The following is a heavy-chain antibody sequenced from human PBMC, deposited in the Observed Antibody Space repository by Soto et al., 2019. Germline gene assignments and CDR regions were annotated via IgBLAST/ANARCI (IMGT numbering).Heavy chain of an antibody. J-gene: IGHJ3*02. V-gene: IGHV2-5*02. D-gene: IGHD3-22*01. CDR1: GFSLSTSGVG. CDR2: IYWDDDK. CDR3: AQSDSGVDAFDI. Sequence: QITLKESGPTLVKPTQTLTLTCTFSGFSLSTSGVGVCWIRQPPGKALEWLALIYWDDDKRYSPSLKSRLTITKDTAKNQVVLTMTNMDPVDTATYYCAQSDSGVDAFDIWGQGTMVTVSS.